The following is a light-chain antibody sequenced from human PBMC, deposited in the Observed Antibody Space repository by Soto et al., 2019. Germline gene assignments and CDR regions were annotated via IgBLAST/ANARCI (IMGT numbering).Light chain of an antibody. Sequence: DIVMTQSPDSLAVSLGERATINCKSSQSFLSISNNKNHLAWYQQRPGQPPKLLIYWASTRESGVPDRFSGSGSGTDFTLTISSLQAEDVAVYSCQQYYTTPLTFGGGTKVDIK. V-gene: IGKV4-1*01. CDR2: WAS. CDR1: QSFLSISNNKNH. CDR3: QQYYTTPLT. J-gene: IGKJ4*01.